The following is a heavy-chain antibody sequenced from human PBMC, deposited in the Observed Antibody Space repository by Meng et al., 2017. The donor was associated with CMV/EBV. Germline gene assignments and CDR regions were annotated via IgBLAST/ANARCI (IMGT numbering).Heavy chain of an antibody. V-gene: IGHV4-39*07. CDR1: CGPISSSFIY. CDR2: IYYSGST. J-gene: IGHJ5*02. Sequence: GSGPGLVKPSETLALTCTVSCGPISSSFIYWGWIRQPPGNGLEWMGSIYYSGSTYYTPSLKSRVTISVDTSKNQFSLKLSSVTAADTAVYYCARGVVTMIVVYDPWGQGTLVTVSS. D-gene: IGHD3-22*01. CDR3: ARGVVTMIVVYDP.